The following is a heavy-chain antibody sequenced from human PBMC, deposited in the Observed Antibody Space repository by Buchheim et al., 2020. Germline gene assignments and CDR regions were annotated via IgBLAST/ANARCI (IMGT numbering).Heavy chain of an antibody. CDR2: IFYNGRT. CDR1: GGSISTYY. J-gene: IGHJ4*02. Sequence: QVQLQESGPGLVKPSETLSLTCTVSGGSISTYYWSWIRQPPGKGLEWIGYIFYNGRTNYSPSLKSRVTISVDTSKNQSSLRLSSVTAADTAVYYCARDNYSSTWYYFDYWGQGIL. CDR3: ARDNYSSTWYYFDY. D-gene: IGHD6-13*01. V-gene: IGHV4-59*01.